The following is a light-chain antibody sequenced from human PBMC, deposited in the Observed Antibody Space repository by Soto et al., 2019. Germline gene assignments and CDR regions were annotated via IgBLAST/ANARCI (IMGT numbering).Light chain of an antibody. Sequence: EIVLTQSPGTLSLSAGERATLSCRASQSVSSNYFAWFQQRPGQAPRLLIYGVSTRATGTPDRFSASGSATEFTFNINRLEPEDFAVYYRHQYGASPWTFGQGTKVDNK. V-gene: IGKV3-20*01. CDR2: GVS. CDR3: HQYGASPWT. CDR1: QSVSSNY. J-gene: IGKJ1*01.